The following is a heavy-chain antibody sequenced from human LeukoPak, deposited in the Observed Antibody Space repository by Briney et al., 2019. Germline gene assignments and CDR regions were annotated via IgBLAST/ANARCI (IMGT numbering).Heavy chain of an antibody. Sequence: GGSLRLSCAASGFSLSGYWMTWVRQAPGKGLEWVANIKQDGSEKYYVDSVKGRFTISRDNARNSLYLQMNSLRAEDTAVYYCARAMDVWGKGTTVTVSS. CDR2: IKQDGSEK. CDR1: GFSLSGYW. J-gene: IGHJ6*04. CDR3: ARAMDV. V-gene: IGHV3-7*01.